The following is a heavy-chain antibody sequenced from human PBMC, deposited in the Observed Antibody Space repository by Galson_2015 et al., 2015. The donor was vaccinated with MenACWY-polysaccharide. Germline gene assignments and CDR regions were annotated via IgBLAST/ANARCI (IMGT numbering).Heavy chain of an antibody. CDR2: ISDTGGTT. CDR1: GFTFSRYG. CDR3: ASRGAAHY. J-gene: IGHJ4*02. D-gene: IGHD6-25*01. V-gene: IGHV3-23*01. Sequence: SLRLSCAASGFTFSRYGMSWVRQAPGKGLERVSVISDTGGTTYYIDSVKGRFTISRDNSKNMLYMQMNSLRVEDTAVYYCASRGAAHYWGQGTLITVSS.